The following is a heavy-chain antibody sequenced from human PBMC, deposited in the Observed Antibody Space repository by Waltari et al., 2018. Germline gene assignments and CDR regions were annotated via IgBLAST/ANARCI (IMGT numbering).Heavy chain of an antibody. Sequence: HVQLVQSGAEVRTPGSSVKVSCKASGGPFGGYGISWVRLVTGQRLQWLGVIIPMFGIPDYAQKFQGRLTITADEPTSTAYMELSSLTSEDTAIYYCAAHKLGVSQHYYHMDAWGKGTTVTISS. J-gene: IGHJ6*03. CDR3: AAHKLGVSQHYYHMDA. V-gene: IGHV1-69*12. D-gene: IGHD3-16*01. CDR1: GGPFGGYG. CDR2: IIPMFGIP.